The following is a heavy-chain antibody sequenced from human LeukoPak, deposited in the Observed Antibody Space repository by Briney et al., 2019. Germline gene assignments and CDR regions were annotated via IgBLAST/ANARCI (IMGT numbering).Heavy chain of an antibody. V-gene: IGHV3-74*01. D-gene: IGHD3-9*01. CDR2: VNSDGSST. Sequence: GGSLRLSCAASGFTFSTYWMHWVRQAPGKGLVWVSRVNSDGSSTTHADSVKGRFTISRDNAKNTLYLQMNSLRAEDTAVYYCAGEGVPDILTGYQPNYFDYWGRGTLVTVSS. CDR3: AGEGVPDILTGYQPNYFDY. J-gene: IGHJ4*02. CDR1: GFTFSTYW.